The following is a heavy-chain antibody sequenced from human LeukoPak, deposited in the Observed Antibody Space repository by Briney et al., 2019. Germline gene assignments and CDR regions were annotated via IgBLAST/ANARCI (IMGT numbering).Heavy chain of an antibody. D-gene: IGHD3-16*01. CDR2: IYSGGST. Sequence: PGGPLRLSCAASGFTVSSNYMSWVRQAPGKGLEWVSVIYSGGSTYYADSVKGRFTISRDNSKNTLYLQMNSLRAEDTAVYYCAKLGGQGVYNYYVGVWGKGTTVAVSS. V-gene: IGHV3-53*01. CDR1: GFTVSSNY. J-gene: IGHJ6*03. CDR3: AKLGGQGVYNYYVGV.